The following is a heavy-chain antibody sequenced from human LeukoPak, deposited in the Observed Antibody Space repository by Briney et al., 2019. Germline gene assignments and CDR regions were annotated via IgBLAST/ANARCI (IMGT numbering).Heavy chain of an antibody. CDR1: GFTFSSYA. CDR3: VKDRGSAGAPPPRCDP. CDR2: ISSNGGST. V-gene: IGHV3-64D*06. J-gene: IGHJ5*02. D-gene: IGHD6-13*01. Sequence: GGSLRLSCSASGFTFSSYAMHWVRQAPGKGLEYVSCISSNGGSTYYADSVKGRFTISRDNSKNTLYLQMSSLSAEDTAVYYCVKDRGSAGAPPPRCDPWGQGTLVTVSS.